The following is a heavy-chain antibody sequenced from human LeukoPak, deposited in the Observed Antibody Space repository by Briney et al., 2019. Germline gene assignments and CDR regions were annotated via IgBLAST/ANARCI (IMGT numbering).Heavy chain of an antibody. Sequence: PSETLSLTCAVYGGSFSGYYWSWIRQPPGKGLEWIGEINHSGSTNYNPSLKSRVTISVDTSKNQFSLKLSSVTAADTAVYYCARAKLLWFPYLDYWGQGTLVTVSS. CDR1: GGSFSGYY. J-gene: IGHJ4*02. D-gene: IGHD3-10*01. V-gene: IGHV4-34*01. CDR3: ARAKLLWFPYLDY. CDR2: INHSGST.